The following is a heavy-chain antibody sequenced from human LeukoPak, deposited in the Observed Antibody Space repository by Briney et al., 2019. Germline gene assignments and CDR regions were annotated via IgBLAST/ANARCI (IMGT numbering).Heavy chain of an antibody. CDR1: GFTFSSYA. V-gene: IGHV1-69*01. CDR3: ARERERAYYDFWSGYYLRQSYYYYGMDV. J-gene: IGHJ6*02. D-gene: IGHD3-3*01. Sequence: GGSLRLSCAASGFTFSSYAISWVRQAPGQGLEWMGGIIPIFGTANYAQKFQGRVTITADESTSTAYMELSSLRSEDTAVYYCARERERAYYDFWSGYYLRQSYYYYGMDVWGQGTTVTVSS. CDR2: IIPIFGTA.